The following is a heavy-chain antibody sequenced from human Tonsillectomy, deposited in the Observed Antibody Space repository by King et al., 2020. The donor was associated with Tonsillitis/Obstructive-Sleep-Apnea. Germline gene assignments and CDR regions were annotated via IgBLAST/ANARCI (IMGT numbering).Heavy chain of an antibody. V-gene: IGHV5-51*01. CDR3: ARPTDSSGYLDAFDI. D-gene: IGHD3-22*01. Sequence: QLVQSGAEVKKPGESLKISCKGSGYSFNNYWIEWVRQMPGKGLEWMGIIYPGDSDTRYSPSFQGQVTISADKSISTVYLQWSSLKASDTAMYYCARPTDSSGYLDAFDIWGQGTMVTVSS. CDR1: GYSFNNYW. CDR2: IYPGDSDT. J-gene: IGHJ3*02.